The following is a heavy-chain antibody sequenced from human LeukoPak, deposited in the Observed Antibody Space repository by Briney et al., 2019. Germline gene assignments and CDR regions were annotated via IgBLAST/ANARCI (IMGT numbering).Heavy chain of an antibody. CDR3: ARADYDILASPPLDAFDI. CDR1: GGSISSGDYY. V-gene: IGHV4-30-4*01. Sequence: SETLSLTCTVSGGSISSGDYYWSWIRQPPGKGLEWIGYIYYSGSTYYNPSLKSRVTIPVDTSKNQFSLKLSSVTAADTAVYYCARADYDILASPPLDAFDIWGQGTMVTVSS. J-gene: IGHJ3*02. CDR2: IYYSGST. D-gene: IGHD3-9*01.